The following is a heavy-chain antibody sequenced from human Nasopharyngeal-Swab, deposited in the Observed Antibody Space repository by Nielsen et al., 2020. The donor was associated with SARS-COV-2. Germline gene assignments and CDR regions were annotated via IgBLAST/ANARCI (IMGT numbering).Heavy chain of an antibody. J-gene: IGHJ4*02. CDR1: GFTSENYA. V-gene: IGHV3-9*02. D-gene: IGHD5-18*01. CDR3: AKARRTDTYGYECFDS. CDR2: TTWNSGNK. Sequence: SLNISCAASGFTSENYAMHWVRQPPGKRLEWVSGTTWNSGNKGYAESVQGRFTISRDNAKNSLYLQMNSLRAEDTALYYCAKARRTDTYGYECFDSWGQGTLVTVSS.